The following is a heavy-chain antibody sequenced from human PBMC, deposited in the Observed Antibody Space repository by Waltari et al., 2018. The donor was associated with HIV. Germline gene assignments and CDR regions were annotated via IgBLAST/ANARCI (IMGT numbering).Heavy chain of an antibody. CDR2: IYLRSKWHE. CDR3: VRDGFGLDY. CDR1: GDSVSSDTAA. D-gene: IGHD3-16*01. J-gene: IGHJ4*02. Sequence: QVYLQQPGPGVVKPSETLSLDCVISGDSVSSDTAAWNWVRQSAVRGVEWMVRIYLRSKWHEDYATFVKGRIVIDADRAENRFTLHLNQMTSADMAVYFCVRDGFGLDYWGQGILVTVSS. V-gene: IGHV6-1*01.